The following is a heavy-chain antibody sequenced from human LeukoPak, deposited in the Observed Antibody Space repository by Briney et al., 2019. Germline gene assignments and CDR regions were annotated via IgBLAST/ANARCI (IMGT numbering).Heavy chain of an antibody. CDR1: RYTFTSYA. CDR3: ARSKNPLIGSGPYNPLDAFDI. Sequence: ASVKVSCKASRYTFTSYAMHWVRQAPGQRLEWMGWINAGNGNTKYSQKFQGRVTITRDTSASTAYMELSSLRSEDTAVYYCARSKNPLIGSGPYNPLDAFDIWGQGTMVTVSS. J-gene: IGHJ3*02. CDR2: INAGNGNT. D-gene: IGHD3-10*01. V-gene: IGHV1-3*01.